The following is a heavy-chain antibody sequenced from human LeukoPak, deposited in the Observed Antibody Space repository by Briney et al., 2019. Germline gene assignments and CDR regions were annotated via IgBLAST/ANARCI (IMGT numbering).Heavy chain of an antibody. J-gene: IGHJ5*02. CDR2: IYYSGST. CDR1: GGSISSGGYY. Sequence: SETLSLTRSVSGGSISSGGYYWSWIRQHPGKGLEWIGYIYYSGSTYYYPSLKSRVTISVDTSKNQFSLKLGSVTAADTAVYYCARELRRGYSGYDSWGQGTLVTVSS. CDR3: ARELRRGYSGYDS. V-gene: IGHV4-31*03. D-gene: IGHD5-12*01.